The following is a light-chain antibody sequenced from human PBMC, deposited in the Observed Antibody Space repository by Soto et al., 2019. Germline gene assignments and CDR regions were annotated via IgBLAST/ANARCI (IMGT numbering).Light chain of an antibody. Sequence: IQMTQSPSSLSASVGDSVTITCRASVDISIFLAWYQQRPGKPPQLLIYSAIALHSGVPSRFSGSGAGTHFALTINGLQPEDVGTYYCQKYGGAPWTFGQGTKVEL. CDR1: VDISIF. J-gene: IGKJ1*01. CDR2: SAI. CDR3: QKYGGAPWT. V-gene: IGKV1-27*01.